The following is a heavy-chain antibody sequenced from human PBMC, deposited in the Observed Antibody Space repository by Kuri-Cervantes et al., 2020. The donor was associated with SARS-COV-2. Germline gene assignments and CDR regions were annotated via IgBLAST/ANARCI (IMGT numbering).Heavy chain of an antibody. V-gene: IGHV4-59*08. J-gene: IGHJ4*02. CDR3: ARRPIAAAGTGFDY. Sequence: SETLSLTCAVYGGSFSGYYWSWIRQPPGKGLEWIGYIYYSGSTNYDPSLKSRVTISVDTSKNQFSLKLSSVTAADTAVYYCARRPIAAAGTGFDYWGQGTLVTVSS. D-gene: IGHD6-13*01. CDR1: GGSFSGYY. CDR2: IYYSGST.